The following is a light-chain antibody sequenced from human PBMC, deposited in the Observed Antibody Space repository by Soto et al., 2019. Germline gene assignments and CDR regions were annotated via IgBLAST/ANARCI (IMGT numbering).Light chain of an antibody. CDR1: QRMSGSY. Sequence: DIVLPQSPGTLSLSPGERATLSCRASQRMSGSYLAWFQQRPGQAPRLLIYGASNRAAGIPDRFSGSGSGTDFTLTINRLEPEDFAVYFCQQTGSSPWTFGQGTKVEIK. J-gene: IGKJ1*01. CDR3: QQTGSSPWT. CDR2: GAS. V-gene: IGKV3-20*01.